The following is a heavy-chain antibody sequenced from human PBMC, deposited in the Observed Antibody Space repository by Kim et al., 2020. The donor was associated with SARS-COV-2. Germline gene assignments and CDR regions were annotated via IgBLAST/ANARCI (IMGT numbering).Heavy chain of an antibody. CDR3: VRGDEFSGYPLRN. Sequence: GGSLRLSCLVSGFSFSEHYMDWVRQAPGKGLEWVGRSRNRGNNYITEYAASVNGRSTISRDVSQNSLFLQINSLKTEDTAVYYCVRGDEFSGYPLRNWGQGTLVTVSS. V-gene: IGHV3-72*01. CDR2: SRNRGNNYIT. D-gene: IGHD5-12*01. J-gene: IGHJ4*02. CDR1: GFSFSEHY.